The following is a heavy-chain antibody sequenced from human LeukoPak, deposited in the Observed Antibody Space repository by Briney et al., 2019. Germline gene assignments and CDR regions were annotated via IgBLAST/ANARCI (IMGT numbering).Heavy chain of an antibody. CDR1: GYTFTTYN. V-gene: IGHV1-2*02. Sequence: VKVSCKASGYTFTTYNIHWVRQAPGQGLEWMGWITPNSGGTNYAQKFQGRVTMTRDTSISTAYMELSRLRSDDTAAYSCARGRGGGYFDFWGQETLVTVSS. D-gene: IGHD2-15*01. J-gene: IGHJ4*02. CDR2: ITPNSGGT. CDR3: ARGRGGGYFDF.